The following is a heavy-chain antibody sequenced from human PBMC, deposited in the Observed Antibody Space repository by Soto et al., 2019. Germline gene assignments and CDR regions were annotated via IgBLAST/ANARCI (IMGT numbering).Heavy chain of an antibody. D-gene: IGHD5-12*01. Sequence: SVKVSCKASGGTFSSYAISWVRQAPGQGLEWMGGIIPIFGTANYAQKFQGRVTITTDASTSTAYMELSSLRSEDTAVYYCAREGVAPYYCYGMDVWGQGTPVTVSS. CDR3: AREGVAPYYCYGMDV. V-gene: IGHV1-69*05. CDR2: IIPIFGTA. J-gene: IGHJ6*02. CDR1: GGTFSSYA.